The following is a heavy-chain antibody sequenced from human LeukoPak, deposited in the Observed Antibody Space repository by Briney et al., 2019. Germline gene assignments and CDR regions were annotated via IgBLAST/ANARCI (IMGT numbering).Heavy chain of an antibody. CDR2: INPNSGGT. CDR3: ATFAGEHQAPFDY. D-gene: IGHD1-26*01. J-gene: IGHJ4*01. V-gene: IGHV1-2*02. CDR1: GYTFTGYY. Sequence: VASVKVSCKASGYTFTGYYLHWVRPAPGQGLEWMGWINPNSGGTNYAQKFQGRVTMTRDTSISTAYMELNRLRSDDTAVYYCATFAGEHQAPFDYWGQEPWSPSPQ.